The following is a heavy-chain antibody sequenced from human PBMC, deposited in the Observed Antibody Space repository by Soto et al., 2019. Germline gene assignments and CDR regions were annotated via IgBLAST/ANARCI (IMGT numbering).Heavy chain of an antibody. CDR3: ARDPGIAVAGRYYYYGMDV. CDR1: GGSVSSGSYY. CDR2: IYYSGST. V-gene: IGHV4-61*01. Sequence: QVQLQESGPGLVKPSETLSLTCTVSGGSVSSGSYYWSWIRQPPGKGLEWIGYIYYSGSTNYNPSLKSRVTISVDTSKNQFSLKLSSVTAADTAVYYCARDPGIAVAGRYYYYGMDVWGQGTTVTVSS. J-gene: IGHJ6*02. D-gene: IGHD6-19*01.